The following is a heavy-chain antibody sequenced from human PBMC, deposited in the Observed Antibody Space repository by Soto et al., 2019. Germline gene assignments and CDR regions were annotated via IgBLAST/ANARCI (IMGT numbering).Heavy chain of an antibody. J-gene: IGHJ3*02. V-gene: IGHV1-18*01. Sequence: GASVKVSCKASGYTFTSYGISWVRQAPGQGLEWMGWISAYNGNTNYAQKLQGRVTMTTDTSTSTAYMELRSLRSDDTAVYYCARGGYYYDSSGYDAFDIWGQGTMVTVSS. CDR3: ARGGYYYDSSGYDAFDI. CDR1: GYTFTSYG. D-gene: IGHD3-22*01. CDR2: ISAYNGNT.